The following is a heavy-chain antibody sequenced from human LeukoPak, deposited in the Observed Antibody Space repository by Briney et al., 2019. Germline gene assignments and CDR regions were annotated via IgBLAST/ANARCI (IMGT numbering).Heavy chain of an antibody. V-gene: IGHV1-18*01. CDR3: ARDRQCGY. Sequence: VASVKVSCKASGYTFTSYGISWVRQAPGQGLEWMGWISPYNGNTNYAPKLQGRLTMTTDTSTSTVYMELRSLRSDDTAVYYCARDRQCGYWGQGTLVTVSS. J-gene: IGHJ4*02. D-gene: IGHD2-21*01. CDR1: GYTFTSYG. CDR2: ISPYNGNT.